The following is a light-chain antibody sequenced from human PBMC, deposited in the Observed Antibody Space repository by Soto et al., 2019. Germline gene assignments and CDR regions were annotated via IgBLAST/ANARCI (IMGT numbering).Light chain of an antibody. CDR1: SSDVGGYDY. CDR2: EVN. J-gene: IGLJ2*01. Sequence: QSALTQPASVSGSPGQSITISCTGTSSDVGGYDYVSWYQHHPGKAPKLMIFEVNNRPSGIFNRFSGSKSGNTASLTISGLQVEDEADYYCNSYTSASTVLFGGGTKLTVL. V-gene: IGLV2-14*01. CDR3: NSYTSASTVL.